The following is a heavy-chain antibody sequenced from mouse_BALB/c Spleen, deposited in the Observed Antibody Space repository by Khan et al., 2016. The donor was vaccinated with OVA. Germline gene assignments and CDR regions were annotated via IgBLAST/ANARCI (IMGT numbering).Heavy chain of an antibody. CDR3: TRPSYYGNPWFTY. CDR1: GFAINSND. CDR2: ISSTGSYT. V-gene: IGHV5-9*02. D-gene: IGHD2-10*01. J-gene: IGHJ3*01. Sequence: EVELVESGAGLVKPGGSLKLSCKVSGFAINSNDMYWVRQTPEKSLEWVASISSTGSYTNYNASVKGRFTISRDTARNTLYLQMSSLRSEDTALYYCTRPSYYGNPWFTYWGQGTLVTVSA.